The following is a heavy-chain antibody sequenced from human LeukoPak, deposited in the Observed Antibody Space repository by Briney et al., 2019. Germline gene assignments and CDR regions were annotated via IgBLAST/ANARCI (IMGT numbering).Heavy chain of an antibody. CDR3: ARGRSGWSNDAFDI. D-gene: IGHD6-19*01. V-gene: IGHV1-2*02. Sequence: ASVEVSCKASGYTFTGYYMYWVRQAPGQGLEWMGWINSNSGDTNYAQQFQGRVTLARDTSISTAYMELSRLKSDDTAVYYCARGRSGWSNDAFDIWGQGTMVTVSS. J-gene: IGHJ3*02. CDR1: GYTFTGYY. CDR2: INSNSGDT.